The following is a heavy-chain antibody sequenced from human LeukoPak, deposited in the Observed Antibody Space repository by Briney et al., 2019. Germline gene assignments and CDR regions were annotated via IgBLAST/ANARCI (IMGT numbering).Heavy chain of an antibody. J-gene: IGHJ6*03. CDR3: AKVTTYYYDSSGYLNYYYMDV. CDR1: GFTLSIYG. V-gene: IGHV3-30*02. D-gene: IGHD3-22*01. CDR2: IRYDGTSQ. Sequence: GGSLRLSRATSGFTLSIYGMHWVRQAPGKGLEWVAFIRYDGTSQYYADYVKGRFTISRDNSKNTLYLQMNSLRAEDTAVYYCAKVTTYYYDSSGYLNYYYMDVWGKGTTVTVSS.